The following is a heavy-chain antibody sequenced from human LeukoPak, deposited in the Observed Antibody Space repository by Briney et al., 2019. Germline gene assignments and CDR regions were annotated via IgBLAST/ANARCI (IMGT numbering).Heavy chain of an antibody. CDR2: MNPNSGNT. V-gene: IGHV1-8*01. CDR3: ARGPLVRLPSSFDP. Sequence: WMGWMNPNSGNTGSAQRFQGRITMTRDTSISTAYMELSSLRSEDTAVYYCARGPLVRLPSSFDPWGQGTLVTVSS. D-gene: IGHD3-16*02. J-gene: IGHJ5*02.